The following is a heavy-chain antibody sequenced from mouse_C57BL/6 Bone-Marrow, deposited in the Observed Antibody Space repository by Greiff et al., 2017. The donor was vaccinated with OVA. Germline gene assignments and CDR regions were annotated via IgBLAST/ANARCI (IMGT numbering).Heavy chain of an antibody. Sequence: VQLKQSGPVLVKPGASVKMSCKASGYTFTDYYMNWVKQSHGKSLEWIGVINPYNGGTIYNQKFKGKATLTVDKSSSTAYMELNSLTSEDSAVYYCARRWEDWYFDVWGTGTTVTVSS. CDR2: INPYNGGT. D-gene: IGHD1-1*02. V-gene: IGHV1-19*01. CDR3: ARRWEDWYFDV. J-gene: IGHJ1*03. CDR1: GYTFTDYY.